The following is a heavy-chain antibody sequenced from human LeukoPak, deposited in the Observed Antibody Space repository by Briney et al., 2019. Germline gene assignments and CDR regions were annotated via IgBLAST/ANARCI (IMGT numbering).Heavy chain of an antibody. CDR1: GGSISSSSYY. CDR2: IYYSGST. J-gene: IGHJ4*02. Sequence: SETLSLTCTVSGGSISSSSYYWGWIRQPPGKGLEWIGSIYYSGSTYYNPSLKSRVTISVDTSKNQFSLKLSSVTAADTAVYYCARERTTTVERYFGYWGQGTLVTVSS. D-gene: IGHD4-23*01. V-gene: IGHV4-39*07. CDR3: ARERTTTVERYFGY.